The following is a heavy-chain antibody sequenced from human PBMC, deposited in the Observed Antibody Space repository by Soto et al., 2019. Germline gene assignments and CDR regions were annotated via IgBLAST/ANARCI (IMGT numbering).Heavy chain of an antibody. J-gene: IGHJ4*02. D-gene: IGHD2-8*01. CDR3: VRSRYWPNGVCYFGDFDF. CDR2: MKPTSGNT. Sequence: QVQLVQSGAEVKNPGASVKVYCKASGYTFSSYDINWVRQATGQGLEWMGWMKPTSGNTGYAQKFQGIVTMTRDTSTSTAYLELSSLRSEHTAVYDCVRSRYWPNGVCYFGDFDFWGQGTLVTVSS. CDR1: GYTFSSYD. V-gene: IGHV1-8*01.